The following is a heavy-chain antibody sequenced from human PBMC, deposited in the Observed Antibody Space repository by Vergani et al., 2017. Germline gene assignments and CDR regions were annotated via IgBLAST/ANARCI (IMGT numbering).Heavy chain of an antibody. J-gene: IGHJ6*04. D-gene: IGHD3-3*01. CDR2: ITPIFGTA. CDR1: GGTFSSYA. CDR3: ARASTIFGVVTNRGSMDV. V-gene: IGHV1-69*01. Sequence: QVQLVQSGAEVKKPGSSVKVSCKASGGTFSSYAISWVRQAPGQGLDWMGGITPIFGTANYAQKFQGRVTITADESTSTAYMELSSLRRENTAVYYCARASTIFGVVTNRGSMDVWGKGTTVTVSS.